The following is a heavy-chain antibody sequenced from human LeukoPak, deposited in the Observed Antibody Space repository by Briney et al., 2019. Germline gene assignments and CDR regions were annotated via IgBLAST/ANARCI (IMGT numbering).Heavy chain of an antibody. J-gene: IGHJ4*02. CDR3: AEPGNSFDC. CDR2: ISVSGGST. Sequence: GGSLRLSCAASGFTFSSYAMSWVRQAPGKGLEWVSAISVSGGSTYYADSVKGRFTISRDNSKNTLYLQMSSLRAEDTAVYSCAEPGNSFDCWGQGTLVTVSS. CDR1: GFTFSSYA. V-gene: IGHV3-23*01.